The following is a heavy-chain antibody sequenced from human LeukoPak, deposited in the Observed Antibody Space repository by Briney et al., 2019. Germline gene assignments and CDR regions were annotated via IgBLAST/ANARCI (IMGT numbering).Heavy chain of an antibody. D-gene: IGHD6-13*01. CDR1: GFTFSSYW. V-gene: IGHV3-7*03. J-gene: IGHJ4*02. CDR2: INHNGNVN. CDR3: ARDGQEAAAGDY. Sequence: GGSLRLSCAASGFTFSSYWMNWARQAPGKGLEWVASINHNGNVNYYVDSVKGRFTISRDNAKNSLYLQMNSLRAEDTAVYYCARDGQEAAAGDYWGQGTLVTVSS.